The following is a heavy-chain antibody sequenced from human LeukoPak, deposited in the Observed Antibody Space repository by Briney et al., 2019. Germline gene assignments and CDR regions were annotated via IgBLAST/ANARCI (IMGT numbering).Heavy chain of an antibody. Sequence: PGGSLRLSCATSGFTFSGSAIHWVRQAPGKGPEWVANIKQDGSEKYYVDSVKGRFTISRDNAKNSLYLQMNSLRAEDTAVYYCARDHYSSRTNDAFVIWGQGTMVTVSS. CDR2: IKQDGSEK. D-gene: IGHD6-13*01. CDR3: ARDHYSSRTNDAFVI. J-gene: IGHJ3*02. V-gene: IGHV3-7*01. CDR1: GFTFSGSA.